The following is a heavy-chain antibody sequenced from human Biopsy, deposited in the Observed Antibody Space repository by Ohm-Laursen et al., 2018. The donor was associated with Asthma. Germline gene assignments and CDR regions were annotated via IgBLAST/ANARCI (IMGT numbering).Heavy chain of an antibody. CDR1: GFTFSSYG. D-gene: IGHD3-3*01. CDR3: AKERYYDFWSGYPI. CDR2: MSFDGRQT. V-gene: IGHV3-30*18. Sequence: SLRLSCTVSGFTFSSYGMHWVRQAPGKGLEWVAVMSFDGRQTYYADSVKGRFTISRDNSKNTLYLQMNSLRAEDTAVYYCAKERYYDFWSGYPIWGQGTMVTVSS. J-gene: IGHJ3*02.